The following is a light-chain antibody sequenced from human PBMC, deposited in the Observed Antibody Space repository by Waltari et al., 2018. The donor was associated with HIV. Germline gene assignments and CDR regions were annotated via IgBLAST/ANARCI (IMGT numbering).Light chain of an antibody. J-gene: IGLJ2*01. Sequence: QSALTQSRSVSGSPGQSVTMSCSGTSSDVGGYKYVSWYQQHPGKAPKLLIYDVNKRPSGVSDRFSGSKSGNTASLTISGLQVEDEADYYCCSYAGSYTYVVLGGGTKLTVL. CDR1: SSDVGGYKY. CDR3: CSYAGSYTYVV. V-gene: IGLV2-11*01. CDR2: DVN.